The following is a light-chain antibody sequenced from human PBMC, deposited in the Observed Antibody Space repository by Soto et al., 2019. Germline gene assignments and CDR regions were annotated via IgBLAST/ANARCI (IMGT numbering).Light chain of an antibody. V-gene: IGKV3-20*01. CDR3: QEYGSSGK. J-gene: IGKJ1*01. CDR2: GAS. CDR1: QSVSNNY. Sequence: VLTQSPGTLSLSPGERATLSCRASQSVSNNYLAWYQQKPGQAPRLLIYGASNRATGIPDRFSCSGSGTDFTRTISRLEPEDFAVYSCQEYGSSGKFGQGTKVDIK.